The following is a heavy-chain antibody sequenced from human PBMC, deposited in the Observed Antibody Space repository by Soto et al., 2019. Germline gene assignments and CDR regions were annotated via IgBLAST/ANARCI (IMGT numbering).Heavy chain of an antibody. J-gene: IGHJ4*02. CDR3: ARGGVRVTTTDFDY. D-gene: IGHD4-17*01. CDR1: GFTFSSYW. V-gene: IGHV3-74*01. CDR2: INSDGSST. Sequence: EVQLVESGGGLVQPGGSLRLSCAASGFTFSSYWMHWVHQAPGKGLVWVSRINSDGSSTSYADSVKGRFTISRDNAKNTLYLQLNSLRAEDTAVYYCARGGVRVTTTDFDYWGQGTLVTVSS.